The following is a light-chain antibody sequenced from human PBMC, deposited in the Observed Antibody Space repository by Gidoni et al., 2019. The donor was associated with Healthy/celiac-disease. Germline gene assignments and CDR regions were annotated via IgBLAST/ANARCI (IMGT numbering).Light chain of an antibody. CDR2: DAS. CDR3: QQRSSWPPDLT. Sequence: EIVLTQSPATLSLSPGERATLSCRASQSVSSYLAWYQQKPGQAPRLLIYDASNRATGIPARFSGSGSGTDFTLTISSLEPEDFAVYYCQQRSSWPPDLTFXGXTKVEIK. V-gene: IGKV3-11*01. CDR1: QSVSSY. J-gene: IGKJ4*01.